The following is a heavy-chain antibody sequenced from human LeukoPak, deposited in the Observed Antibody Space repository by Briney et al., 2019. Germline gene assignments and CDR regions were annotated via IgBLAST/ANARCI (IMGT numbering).Heavy chain of an antibody. Sequence: GGSLRLSCAASGFTFSSYGMHWVRQAPGKGLEWAAFIRYDGSSKYYADSVKGRFTISRDNSKNTLYLQMNSLRAEDTAVYYCAKDRQWLGSFDYWGQGTLVTVSS. CDR3: AKDRQWLGSFDY. D-gene: IGHD6-19*01. CDR1: GFTFSSYG. V-gene: IGHV3-30*02. J-gene: IGHJ4*02. CDR2: IRYDGSSK.